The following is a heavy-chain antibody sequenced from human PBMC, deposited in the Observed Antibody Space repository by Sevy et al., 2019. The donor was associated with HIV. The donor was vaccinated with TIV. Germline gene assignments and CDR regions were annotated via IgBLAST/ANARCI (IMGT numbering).Heavy chain of an antibody. CDR3: ARVSPPLAGTTDGLYFDS. D-gene: IGHD1-1*01. CDR2: ISYDGNIQ. J-gene: IGHJ4*02. CDR1: GLTFSTYG. V-gene: IGHV3-30*03. Sequence: GGSLRLSCAASGLTFSTYGMRWVRQAPGKGLEWVAVISYDGNIQYYADSVKGRFTISRDNSKNTLYLHMNSLRPEDTAVYYCARVSPPLAGTTDGLYFDSWGQGTLVTVSS.